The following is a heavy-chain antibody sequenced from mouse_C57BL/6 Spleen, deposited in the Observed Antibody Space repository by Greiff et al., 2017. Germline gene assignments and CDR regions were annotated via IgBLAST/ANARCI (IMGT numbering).Heavy chain of an antibody. D-gene: IGHD1-1*01. CDR2: ISDGGSYT. V-gene: IGHV5-4*03. CDR1: GFTFSSYA. Sequence: EVKLMESGGGLVKPGGSLKLSCAASGFTFSSYAMSWVRQTPEKRLEWVATISDGGSYTYYPDNVKGRFTIARDNAKNNLYLQMSHLEYEDTAMYCGATTVPRYAMDYWGQGTSVTVSS. CDR3: ATTVPRYAMDY. J-gene: IGHJ4*01.